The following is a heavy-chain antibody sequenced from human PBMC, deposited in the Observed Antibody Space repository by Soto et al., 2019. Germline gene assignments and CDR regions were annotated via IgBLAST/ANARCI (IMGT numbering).Heavy chain of an antibody. CDR2: IYCDDYK. CDR1: GFSLSPRGVG. Sequence: QITLKEAGPALVKPTQTLKLTCTFSGFSLSPRGVGVGWISQPPGEALEWLALIYCDDYKHFSPSLDSRLNITKEASKNQVVLTMTNREPVDTATYYCWHKGGGDRILDYWGQGTLVTVSS. V-gene: IGHV2-5*02. CDR3: WHKGGGDRILDY. D-gene: IGHD3-16*01. J-gene: IGHJ4*02.